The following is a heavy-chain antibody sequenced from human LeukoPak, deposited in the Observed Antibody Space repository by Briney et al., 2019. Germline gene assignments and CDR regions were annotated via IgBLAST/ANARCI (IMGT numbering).Heavy chain of an antibody. CDR2: IIGDGSNS. V-gene: IGHV3-74*01. CDR3: ARTSPTSHFDF. Sequence: PGGSLRLSCVASGFTFTTYWMHWVRQAPGKGLVWVSRIIGDGSNSNYADSVKGRFTISRDNARNTLYLQMNGLRAEDTALYYCARTSPTSHFDFWGQGTLVTVSS. CDR1: GFTFTTYW. D-gene: IGHD3-16*01. J-gene: IGHJ4*02.